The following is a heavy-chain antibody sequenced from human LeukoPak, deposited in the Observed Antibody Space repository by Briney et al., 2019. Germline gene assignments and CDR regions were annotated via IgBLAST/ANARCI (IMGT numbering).Heavy chain of an antibody. V-gene: IGHV3-53*01. CDR2: IYSGSST. CDR1: GFTVSSNY. J-gene: IGHJ4*02. D-gene: IGHD3-16*02. Sequence: GGSLRLSCAASGFTVSSNYMTRVRQAPGKGLEWVSVIYSGSSTYYADSVKGRFTISRDNSKNTLYLQMNSLRAEDTAVYYCSGGGIAVIDYWGQGTLVTVSS. CDR3: SGGGIAVIDY.